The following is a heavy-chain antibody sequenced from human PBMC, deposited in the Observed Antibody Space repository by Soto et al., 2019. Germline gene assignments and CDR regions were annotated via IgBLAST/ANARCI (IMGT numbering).Heavy chain of an antibody. D-gene: IGHD2-15*01. CDR3: ARTGLLHGMDV. CDR2: INAGNGNT. V-gene: IGHV1-3*01. Sequence: ASVKVSCKASGYTFTSYAMHWVRQAPGQRLEWMGWINAGNGNTKYSQKFQGRVTITRDTSASTAYMELSSLRAEDTAVFYCARTGLLHGMDVWGQGTTVTVSS. CDR1: GYTFTSYA. J-gene: IGHJ6*02.